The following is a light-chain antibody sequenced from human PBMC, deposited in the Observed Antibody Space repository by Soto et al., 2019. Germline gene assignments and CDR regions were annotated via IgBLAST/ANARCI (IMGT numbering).Light chain of an antibody. CDR3: QRYSSYSAYT. V-gene: IGKV1-5*03. CDR2: KAS. J-gene: IGKJ2*01. Sequence: DIQMTQSPSTLSASVGDRVTMTCRASQSISSWLAWHQQKAGKAPKLLIYKASSLESGVPSRFSGSGSGTEFTLTISSLQPDDFATYYCQRYSSYSAYTFGQGTKWEIK. CDR1: QSISSW.